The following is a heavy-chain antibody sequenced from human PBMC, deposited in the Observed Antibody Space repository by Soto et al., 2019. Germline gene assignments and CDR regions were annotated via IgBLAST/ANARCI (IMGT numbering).Heavy chain of an antibody. V-gene: IGHV4-34*01. D-gene: IGHD3-10*01. Sequence: QVQLQQWGAGLLKPSETLSLTCAVYGGSFSGYYWSWIRQTPGKGLEWIGEINDSGSTNYNPSLKSRVTILVDTPKNQFSLKLSSVTAADTAVYYCARGSLLWFGELSRRGGYYYYMDVWGKGTTVTVSS. CDR2: INDSGST. J-gene: IGHJ6*03. CDR1: GGSFSGYY. CDR3: ARGSLLWFGELSRRGGYYYYMDV.